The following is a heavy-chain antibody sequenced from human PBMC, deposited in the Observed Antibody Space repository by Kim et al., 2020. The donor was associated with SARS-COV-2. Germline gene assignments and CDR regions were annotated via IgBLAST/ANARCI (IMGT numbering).Heavy chain of an antibody. Sequence: GESLKISCKGSGYSFTSYWISWVRQMPGKGLEWMGRIDPSDSYTNYSPSFQGHVTISADKSISTAYLQWSSLKASDTAMYYCARLDYYGSGTGGDAFDIWGQGTMVTVSS. CDR3: ARLDYYGSGTGGDAFDI. J-gene: IGHJ3*02. D-gene: IGHD3-10*01. V-gene: IGHV5-10-1*01. CDR2: IDPSDSYT. CDR1: GYSFTSYW.